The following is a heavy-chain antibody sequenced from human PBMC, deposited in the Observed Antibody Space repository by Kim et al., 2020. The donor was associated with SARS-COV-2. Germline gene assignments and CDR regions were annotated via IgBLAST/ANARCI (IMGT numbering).Heavy chain of an antibody. Sequence: SETLSLTCAVYGGSFSGYYWSWIRQPPGKGLEWIGEINHSGSTNYNPSLKSRVTISVDTSKNQFSLKLSSVTAAVTAVYYCARVRSSRFIIFYYYGMDVWGQGTTVTVSS. CDR3: ARVRSSRFIIFYYYGMDV. CDR1: GGSFSGYY. CDR2: INHSGST. J-gene: IGHJ6*02. D-gene: IGHD6-13*01. V-gene: IGHV4-34*01.